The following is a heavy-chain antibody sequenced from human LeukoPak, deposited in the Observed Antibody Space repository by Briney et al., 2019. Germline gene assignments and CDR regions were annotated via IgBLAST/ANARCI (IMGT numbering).Heavy chain of an antibody. Sequence: SEALSLTCTVSGVSISSSNSYWGWIHQPPGKGLEWIGSIYYSGNTYYNASLKSQVSISIDTSKNQFSLRLTSVTAADTAVYYCARQTGSGLFILPGGQGTLVTVSS. D-gene: IGHD3/OR15-3a*01. CDR2: IYYSGNT. J-gene: IGHJ4*02. CDR1: GVSISSSNSY. V-gene: IGHV4-39*01. CDR3: ARQTGSGLFILP.